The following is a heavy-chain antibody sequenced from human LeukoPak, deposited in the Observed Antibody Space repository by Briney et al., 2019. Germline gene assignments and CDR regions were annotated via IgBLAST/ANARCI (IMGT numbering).Heavy chain of an antibody. CDR2: ITGSGAFT. J-gene: IGHJ4*02. CDR1: GFTFIKYS. V-gene: IGHV3-23*01. D-gene: IGHD2-15*01. CDR3: AKARHGYCSGGSCPAADY. Sequence: GGSLRLSCAASGFTFIKYSMTWVRQAPGKGLEWVSAITGSGAFTDYADSVQGRFTISRDNSKNTLYLQMNSLRAEDTAVYYCAKARHGYCSGGSCPAADYWGQGTLVTVSS.